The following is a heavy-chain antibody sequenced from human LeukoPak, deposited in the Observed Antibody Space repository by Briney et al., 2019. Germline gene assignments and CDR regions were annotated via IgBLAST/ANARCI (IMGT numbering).Heavy chain of an antibody. CDR3: ARGPPMSNWFDP. Sequence: GASVKVSCKASGYTFTGYYMHWVRQAPGQGLEWMGWINPNRGGTNYAQKFQGRVTMTRDTSISTAYMELSRLRSDDTAVYYCARGPPMSNWFDPWGQGTLVTVSS. CDR1: GYTFTGYY. CDR2: INPNRGGT. J-gene: IGHJ5*02. V-gene: IGHV1-2*02.